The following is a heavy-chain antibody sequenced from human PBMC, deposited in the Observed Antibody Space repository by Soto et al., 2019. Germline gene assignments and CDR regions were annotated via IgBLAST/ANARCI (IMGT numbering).Heavy chain of an antibody. CDR1: GYTFTSYG. Sequence: QVQLVQSGAEVKKPGASVKVSCKASGYTFTSYGISWVRQAPGQGLEWMGWISGYNGNTNFAQKLQGRVTMTTDTFTSTAYVELRSLRSDDTAVYYCARDAGVRGLISMGVWGQGTTVTVSS. J-gene: IGHJ6*02. D-gene: IGHD3-10*01. CDR2: ISGYNGNT. CDR3: ARDAGVRGLISMGV. V-gene: IGHV1-18*01.